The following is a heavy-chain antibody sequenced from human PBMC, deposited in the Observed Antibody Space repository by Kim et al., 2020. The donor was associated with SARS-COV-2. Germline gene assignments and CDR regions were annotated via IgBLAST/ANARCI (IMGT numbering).Heavy chain of an antibody. CDR1: GFTFSSYG. CDR3: AKDGGSSWSGYYTDYYGMDV. V-gene: IGHV3-30*18. CDR2: ISYDGSNK. D-gene: IGHD3-3*01. J-gene: IGHJ6*02. Sequence: GGSLRLSCAASGFTFSSYGMHWVRQAPGKGLEWVAVISYDGSNKYYADSVKGRFTISRDNSKNTLYLQMNSLRAEDTAVYYCAKDGGSSWSGYYTDYYGMDVWGQGTTVTVSS.